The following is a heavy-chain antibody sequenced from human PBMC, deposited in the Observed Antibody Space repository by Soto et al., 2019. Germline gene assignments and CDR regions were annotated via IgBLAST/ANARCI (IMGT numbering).Heavy chain of an antibody. J-gene: IGHJ4*02. CDR3: ARLVGGIAGPHGDYFDY. D-gene: IGHD6-13*01. CDR1: GGSISSSSYY. V-gene: IGHV4-39*01. Sequence: SETLSLTCTVSGGSISSSSYYWGWIRQPPGKGLEWFGSIYYSGSTYYNPSLKSRVTISVDTSKNQFALKLSSVTAADTAVYYCARLVGGIAGPHGDYFDYWGQGTLVTVSS. CDR2: IYYSGST.